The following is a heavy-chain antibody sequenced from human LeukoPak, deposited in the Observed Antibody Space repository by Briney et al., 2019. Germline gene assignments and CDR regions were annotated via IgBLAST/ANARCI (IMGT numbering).Heavy chain of an antibody. CDR1: GYTFTSYD. D-gene: IGHD3-10*01. Sequence: ASVKVSCKASGYTFTSYDINWVRQATGQGLEWMGWMNPNSGNTGYAQKFQGRVTMTRNTSISTAYMELSSLRSEDTAVYYCARTLSLYYDSPFDAFDIWGQGTMVTVSS. J-gene: IGHJ3*02. CDR3: ARTLSLYYDSPFDAFDI. CDR2: MNPNSGNT. V-gene: IGHV1-8*01.